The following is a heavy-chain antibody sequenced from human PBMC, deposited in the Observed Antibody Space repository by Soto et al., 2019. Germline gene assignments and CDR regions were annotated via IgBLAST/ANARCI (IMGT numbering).Heavy chain of an antibody. D-gene: IGHD3-16*01. Sequence: QVQLQESGPGLVKPSETLSLTCTVSGGSVSSGSYYWTWIRQPPGKGLEWIGYIFYSGSTNYNPSLKSRVTISVDTSKNQFSLNLTSVTAADTAVYDCARGADDYVGTRWHYFDYWGQGTLVTVSS. CDR1: GGSVSSGSYY. J-gene: IGHJ4*02. CDR2: IFYSGST. V-gene: IGHV4-61*01. CDR3: ARGADDYVGTRWHYFDY.